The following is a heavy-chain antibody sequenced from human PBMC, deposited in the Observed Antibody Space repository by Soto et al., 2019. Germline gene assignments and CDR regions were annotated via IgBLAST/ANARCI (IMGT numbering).Heavy chain of an antibody. CDR2: IKQDGSEK. V-gene: IGHV3-7*01. Sequence: EVQLVESGGGLVQPGGSLRLSCAASGFTFSNYWMVWVRQAPEKGPEWVATIKQDGSEKYYVDSVKGRFTISRDNTKNSLYLQMNSLRAEATALYYCARETSADSFWGQGTLVTVSS. CDR3: ARETSADSF. CDR1: GFTFSNYW. D-gene: IGHD2-21*01. J-gene: IGHJ4*02.